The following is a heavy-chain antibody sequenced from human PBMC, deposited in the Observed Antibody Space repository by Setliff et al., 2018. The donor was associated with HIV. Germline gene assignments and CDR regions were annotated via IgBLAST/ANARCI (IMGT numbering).Heavy chain of an antibody. J-gene: IGHJ4*02. Sequence: PSETLSLTCTVPGGSITRTPYYWGWIRQPPGKGLEWIGSIHHSGTAYDNPSLKSRVTISVDPSKNQILLRLSSVTAADTAVYYCARLSGGMVPNYWGQGTLVTVSS. CDR1: GGSITRTPYY. CDR2: IHHSGTA. V-gene: IGHV4-39*01. D-gene: IGHD3-10*01. CDR3: ARLSGGMVPNY.